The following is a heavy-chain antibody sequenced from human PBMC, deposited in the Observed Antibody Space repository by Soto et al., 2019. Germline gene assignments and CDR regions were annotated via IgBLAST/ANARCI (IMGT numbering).Heavy chain of an antibody. CDR2: ISGSGGTT. D-gene: IGHD3-10*01. CDR1: GFTFSSFA. V-gene: IGHV3-23*01. J-gene: IGHJ5*02. CDR3: AKDLVLLRT. Sequence: GGSLRLSCAASGFTFSSFAMTWVRQAPGRGLEWISGISGSGGTTYDADSVKGRFTISRDNSNNTLYLQMNNLRAEDSAVYYCAKDLVLLRTWGQGTQVTVSS.